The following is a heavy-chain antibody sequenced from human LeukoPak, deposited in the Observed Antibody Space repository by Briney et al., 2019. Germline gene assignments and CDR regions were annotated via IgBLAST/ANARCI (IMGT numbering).Heavy chain of an antibody. J-gene: IGHJ6*03. CDR2: MSGGGNT. V-gene: IGHV3-23*01. Sequence: GGSLRLSCATSGFTFSDYAMSWVRQTPGKGLEWVSSMSGGGNTYYADSVKGRFTITRDNSKSTLYLQMNSLRAEDTAVYYCAKGTYYDSSGYRYYFYYMDVWGNGTTVTVSS. CDR3: AKGTYYDSSGYRYYFYYMDV. D-gene: IGHD3-22*01. CDR1: GFTFSDYA.